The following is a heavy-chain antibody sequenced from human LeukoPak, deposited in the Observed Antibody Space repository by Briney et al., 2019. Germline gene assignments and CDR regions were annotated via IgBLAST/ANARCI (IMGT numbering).Heavy chain of an antibody. J-gene: IGHJ6*03. CDR1: RGSFSGYY. CDR2: INHSGST. D-gene: IGHD3-22*01. Sequence: SETLSLTCAVYRGSFSGYYWSWIRQPPGKGLEWIGEINHSGSTNYNPSLKSRVTISVDTSKNQSSLKLSSVTAADTAVYYCARGDYETPCYYYYYYMDVWGKGTTVTVSS. CDR3: ARGDYETPCYYYYYYMDV. V-gene: IGHV4-34*01.